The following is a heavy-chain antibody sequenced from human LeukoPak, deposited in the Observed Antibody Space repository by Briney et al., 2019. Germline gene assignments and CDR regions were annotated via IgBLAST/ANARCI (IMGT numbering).Heavy chain of an antibody. CDR2: IYHSGST. V-gene: IGHV4-30-2*01. CDR1: GGSISSGGYY. Sequence: SETLSLTCTVSGGSISSGGYYWSWIRQPPGKGLEWIGSIYHSGSTYYNPSLKSRVTISVDTSRNQFSLKLSSVTAADTAVYYCARRGLNPWFDPWGQGTLVTVSS. J-gene: IGHJ5*02. CDR3: ARRGLNPWFDP.